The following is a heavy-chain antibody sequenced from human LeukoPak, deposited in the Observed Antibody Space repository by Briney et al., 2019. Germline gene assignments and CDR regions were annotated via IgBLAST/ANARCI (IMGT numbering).Heavy chain of an antibody. Sequence: PSETLSLTCTVSGGSISSYYWSWIRQPPGKGLEWIGYIYYSGSTNYNPSLKSRVTISVDTSKNQFSLKLSSVTAADTAVYYCVRIGDSDAFDIWGQGTMVTVSS. CDR3: VRIGDSDAFDI. D-gene: IGHD2-21*02. CDR1: GGSISSYY. V-gene: IGHV4-59*01. J-gene: IGHJ3*02. CDR2: IYYSGST.